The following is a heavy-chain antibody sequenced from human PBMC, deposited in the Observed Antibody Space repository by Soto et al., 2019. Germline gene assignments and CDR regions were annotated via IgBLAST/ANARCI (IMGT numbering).Heavy chain of an antibody. V-gene: IGHV4-59*08. D-gene: IGHD1-20*01. CDR3: ARVLYYYYYMDV. CDR2: IYYSGST. J-gene: IGHJ6*03. CDR1: GGSISSYY. Sequence: QVQLQESGPGLVKPSETLSHTCTVSGGSISSYYWSWIRQPPGKGLEWIGYIYYSGSTNYNPSLKSRVTISVDTSKNQFSLKLSSVTAADTAVYYCARVLYYYYYMDVWGKGTTVTVSS.